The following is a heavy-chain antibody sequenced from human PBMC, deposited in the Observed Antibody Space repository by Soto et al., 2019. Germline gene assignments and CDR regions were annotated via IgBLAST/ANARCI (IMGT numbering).Heavy chain of an antibody. Sequence: QVQLVGSGGGVVQPGRSLRLSCAASGFTFSSYGMHWVRQAPGKGLEWVAVISYDGSNKYYADSVKGRFTISRDNSKNTLYLQMNSLRAEDTAVYYCAKDTYYYDSSGYSFDYWGQGTLVTVSS. V-gene: IGHV3-30*18. J-gene: IGHJ4*02. CDR3: AKDTYYYDSSGYSFDY. D-gene: IGHD3-22*01. CDR1: GFTFSSYG. CDR2: ISYDGSNK.